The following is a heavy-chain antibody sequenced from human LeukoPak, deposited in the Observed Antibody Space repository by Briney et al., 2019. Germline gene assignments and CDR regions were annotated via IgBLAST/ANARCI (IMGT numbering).Heavy chain of an antibody. D-gene: IGHD6-13*01. CDR3: ARVRRGAAAGNFDY. Sequence: SETLSLTCTVSGGSISSYYWSWIRQPPGEGLEWIGYIYYSGSTNYNPSLKSRVTISVDTSKNQFSLKLSSVTAADTAVYYCARVRRGAAAGNFDYWGQGTLVTASS. CDR1: GGSISSYY. J-gene: IGHJ4*02. V-gene: IGHV4-59*01. CDR2: IYYSGST.